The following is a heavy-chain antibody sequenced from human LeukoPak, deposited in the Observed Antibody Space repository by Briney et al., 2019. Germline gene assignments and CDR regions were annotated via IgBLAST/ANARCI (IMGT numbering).Heavy chain of an antibody. CDR3: AKVGYGWYEVDY. CDR2: IRYDGSEG. CDR1: GLTFSTYG. D-gene: IGHD6-19*01. V-gene: IGHV3-30*02. Sequence: PGGSLRLSCAASGLTFSTYGMHWVRQAPGKGLDWVAFIRYDGSEGYYADSVKDRFTVSRDNSKNTLYLQMNSLRAEDTAVYYCAKVGYGWYEVDYWGQGTLVTVSS. J-gene: IGHJ4*02.